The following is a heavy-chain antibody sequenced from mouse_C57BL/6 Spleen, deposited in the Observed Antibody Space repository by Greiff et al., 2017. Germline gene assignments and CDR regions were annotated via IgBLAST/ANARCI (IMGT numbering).Heavy chain of an antibody. J-gene: IGHJ4*01. D-gene: IGHD1-1*02. V-gene: IGHV5-16*01. CDR3: ARATMADYYAMDY. CDR2: INYDGSST. Sequence: EVMLVESEGGLVQPGSSMKLSCTASGFTFSDYYMAWVRQVPEKGLEWVANINYDGSSTYYLDSLKSRFIISRDNAKNILYLQISSLKSEDTATYYYARATMADYYAMDYWGQGTSVTVSS. CDR1: GFTFSDYY.